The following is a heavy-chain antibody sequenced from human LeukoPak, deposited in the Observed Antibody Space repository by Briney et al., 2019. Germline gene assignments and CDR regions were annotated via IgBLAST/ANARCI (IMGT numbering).Heavy chain of an antibody. Sequence: SETLSLTRTVSGGSISSTNYYWGWTRQPPGRGLGWIGSVYHTGATYYSPSLKSRVTISVDTSKHLFSLWLTSVTAADTAVYYCARHLEGPVATVDVWGQGTLVTVSS. CDR3: ARHLEGPVATVDV. V-gene: IGHV4-39*01. CDR2: VYHTGAT. D-gene: IGHD5-12*01. J-gene: IGHJ4*02. CDR1: GGSISSTNYY.